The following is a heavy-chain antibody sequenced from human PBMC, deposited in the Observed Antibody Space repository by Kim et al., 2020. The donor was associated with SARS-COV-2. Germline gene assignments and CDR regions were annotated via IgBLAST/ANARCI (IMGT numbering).Heavy chain of an antibody. CDR1: GYTFTSYA. CDR3: ASPYYGSGSYKTRVDYYYYGMDV. D-gene: IGHD3-10*01. Sequence: ASVKVSCKASGYTFTSYAMHWVRQAPGQRLEWMGWINAGNGNTKYSQKFQGRVTITRDTSASTAYMELSSLRSEDTAVYYCASPYYGSGSYKTRVDYYYYGMDVWGQGTTVTVSS. J-gene: IGHJ6*02. CDR2: INAGNGNT. V-gene: IGHV1-3*01.